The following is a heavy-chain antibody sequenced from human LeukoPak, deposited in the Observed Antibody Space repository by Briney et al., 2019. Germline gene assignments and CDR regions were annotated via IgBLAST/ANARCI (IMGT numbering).Heavy chain of an antibody. CDR2: IFWGDGK. CDR1: GFSFSTRGGG. V-gene: IGHV2-5*02. D-gene: IGHD3-9*01. Sequence: SGPTLVKPTETLTLTCNLSGFSFSTRGGGVGWIRQPPGEALEWLSLIFWGDGKRYSPSLRSRLTITKDTTKNQVVLTMTNMDPVDTATYYCALTRYDDILTGYFIHWGQGTLVTVSS. CDR3: ALTRYDDILTGYFIH. J-gene: IGHJ4*02.